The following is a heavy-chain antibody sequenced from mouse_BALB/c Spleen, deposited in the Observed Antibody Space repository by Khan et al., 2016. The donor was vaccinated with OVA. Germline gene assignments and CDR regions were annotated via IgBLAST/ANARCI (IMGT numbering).Heavy chain of an antibody. CDR1: GFTFSTYG. Sequence: VQLKESGGDLVKPGGPLKLSCAASGFTFSTYGMSWVRQTPDKRLEWVATVSTGGGYTYYPDRVKGRFTISRDNAKNTLYLQMSSLKSEDTAMFYCARLAYYYDSEGFAYWGQGTLVTVSA. J-gene: IGHJ3*01. CDR3: ARLAYYYDSEGFAY. CDR2: VSTGGGYT. D-gene: IGHD1-1*01. V-gene: IGHV5-6*01.